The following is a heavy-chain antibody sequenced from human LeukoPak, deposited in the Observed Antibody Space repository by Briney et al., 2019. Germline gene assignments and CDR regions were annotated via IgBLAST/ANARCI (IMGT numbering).Heavy chain of an antibody. CDR1: GFTFSRYG. V-gene: IGHV3-23*01. CDR3: AKGDHSYYYDSSGYYFLDY. Sequence: GGSLRLSCAASGFTFSRYGMSWVRQAPGKGLEWVSAISGSGGSTYYADSVKGRFTISRDNSKNTLYLQMNSLRAEDTAVYYCAKGDHSYYYDSSGYYFLDYWGQRTVVTVSS. CDR2: ISGSGGST. J-gene: IGHJ4*02. D-gene: IGHD3-22*01.